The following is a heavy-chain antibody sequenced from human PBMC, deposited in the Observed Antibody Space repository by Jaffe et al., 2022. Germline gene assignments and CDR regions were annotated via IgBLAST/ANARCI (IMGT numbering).Heavy chain of an antibody. CDR3: ARVGTMVRGVIITGAFDI. CDR2: IIPILGIA. D-gene: IGHD3-10*01. Sequence: QVQLVQSGAEVKKPGSSVKVSCKASGGTFSSYTISWVRQAPGQGLEWMGRIIPILGIANYAQKFQGRVTITADKSTSTAYMELSSLRSEDTAVYYCARVGTMVRGVIITGAFDIWGQGTMVTVSS. V-gene: IGHV1-69*02. CDR1: GGTFSSYT. J-gene: IGHJ3*02.